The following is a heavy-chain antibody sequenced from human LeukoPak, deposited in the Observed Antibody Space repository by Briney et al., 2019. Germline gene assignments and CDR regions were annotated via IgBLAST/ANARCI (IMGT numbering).Heavy chain of an antibody. CDR1: GGSFSGYY. CDR2: INRSGST. V-gene: IGHV4-34*01. D-gene: IGHD5-18*01. CDR3: ARGRYSYGYEYYFDY. Sequence: PSETLSLTCAVYGGSFSGYYWSWIRQPPGKGLEWIGKINRSGSTNYNPSLKSRVTISVDTSKNQFSLKLSSVTAADTAVYYCARGRYSYGYEYYFDYWGQGTLVTVSS. J-gene: IGHJ4*02.